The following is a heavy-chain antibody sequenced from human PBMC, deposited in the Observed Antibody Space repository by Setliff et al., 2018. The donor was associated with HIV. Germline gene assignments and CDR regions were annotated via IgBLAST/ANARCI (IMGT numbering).Heavy chain of an antibody. V-gene: IGHV1-18*01. Sequence: ASVKVSCKPSGYTFTTYGLSWVRQAPGQGLEWMGWISTYSDETSYSQNLQGRVTMTTDTSASTAYMELSSLRSEDTAVYYCARDSAIVTTIIDHYYGMDVWGQGTTVTVSS. D-gene: IGHD5-12*01. CDR1: GYTFTTYG. CDR3: ARDSAIVTTIIDHYYGMDV. J-gene: IGHJ6*02. CDR2: ISTYSDET.